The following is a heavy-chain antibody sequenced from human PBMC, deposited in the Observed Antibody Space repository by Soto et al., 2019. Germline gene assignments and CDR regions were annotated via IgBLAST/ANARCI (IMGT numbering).Heavy chain of an antibody. J-gene: IGHJ6*02. CDR3: ARDEVPQWFTKGYNGMDV. D-gene: IGHD3-10*01. Sequence: PSETLSLTCTVSGGSISSGDYYWSWIRQPPGKGLEWIGEINAGGGTNYNPSLKSRVTISVDTSKNQFSLNLTSMTAADTAVYYCARDEVPQWFTKGYNGMDVWGQGTTVTVSS. CDR1: GGSISSGDYY. CDR2: INAGGGT. V-gene: IGHV4-61*08.